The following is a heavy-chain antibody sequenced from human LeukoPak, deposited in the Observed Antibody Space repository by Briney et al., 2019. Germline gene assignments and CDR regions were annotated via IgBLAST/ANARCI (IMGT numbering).Heavy chain of an antibody. J-gene: IGHJ4*02. CDR1: GVTFDDYA. V-gene: IGHV3-9*03. CDR2: ISWNSGSM. Sequence: GGSLRLSCAASGVTFDDYAMHWVRQAPGKGLGWVSGISWNSGSMGYADSVKGRFTISRDNAKNSLYLQMNSLRAEDMALYFCAKGGPTVPTLPFDYWGQGTLVTVSS. CDR3: AKGGPTVPTLPFDY. D-gene: IGHD4/OR15-4a*01.